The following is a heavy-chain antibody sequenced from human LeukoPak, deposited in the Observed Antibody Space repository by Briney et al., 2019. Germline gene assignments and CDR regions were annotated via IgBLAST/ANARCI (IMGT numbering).Heavy chain of an antibody. CDR3: ARGIADPFDY. Sequence: GGSLRLSCAASEFSVGINYMTWVRKAPGKGLEWVSLIYSGGSTYYADSVKGRFTISRDNSKNTLYLQMNSLRAEDTAVYYCARGIADPFDYWGQGTLVTVSS. V-gene: IGHV3-66*01. J-gene: IGHJ4*02. D-gene: IGHD6-13*01. CDR2: IYSGGST. CDR1: EFSVGINY.